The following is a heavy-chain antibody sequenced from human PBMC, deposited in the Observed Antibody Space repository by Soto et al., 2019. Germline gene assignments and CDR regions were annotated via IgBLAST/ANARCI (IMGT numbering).Heavy chain of an antibody. CDR3: ASGTLTAGIGYFDY. CDR2: IYSGGST. CDR1: GFTVSSNY. V-gene: IGHV3-66*01. Sequence: EVQLVESGGGLVQPGGSLRLSCAASGFTVSSNYMSWVRQAPGKGLEWVSVIYSGGSTYYADSVKGRFTISRDNSKNTLYLQMNSLRAEDTAVYYCASGTLTAGIGYFDYWGQGPMVTVSS. D-gene: IGHD1-20*01. J-gene: IGHJ4*02.